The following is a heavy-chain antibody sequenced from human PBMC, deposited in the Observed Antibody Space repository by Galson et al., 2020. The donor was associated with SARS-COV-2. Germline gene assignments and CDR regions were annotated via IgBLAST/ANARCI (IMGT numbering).Heavy chain of an antibody. J-gene: IGHJ5*02. Sequence: GASVKVSCKVSGYTLTELSMHWVRQAPGKGLEWMGGFDPEDGETIYAQKFQGRVTMTEDTSTDTAYMELSSLRSEDTAVYYCATGRAYCSSTSCVNWFDPWGQGTLVTVSS. V-gene: IGHV1-24*01. CDR1: GYTLTELS. D-gene: IGHD2-2*01. CDR3: ATGRAYCSSTSCVNWFDP. CDR2: FDPEDGET.